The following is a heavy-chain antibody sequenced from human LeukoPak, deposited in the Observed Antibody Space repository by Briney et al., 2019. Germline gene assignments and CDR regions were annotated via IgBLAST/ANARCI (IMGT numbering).Heavy chain of an antibody. J-gene: IGHJ4*02. D-gene: IGHD4-17*01. V-gene: IGHV3-30*18. CDR2: ISYDGSNK. CDR3: AKEGDYGDYFDY. CDR1: GFTFSSYG. Sequence: GGSLRLSCAASGFTFSSYGMHWVRQAPGKGLEWVAVISYDGSNKYYADSVKGRFTISRDNSKNTLYLQVNSLRAEDTAVYYCAKEGDYGDYFDYWGQGTLVTVSS.